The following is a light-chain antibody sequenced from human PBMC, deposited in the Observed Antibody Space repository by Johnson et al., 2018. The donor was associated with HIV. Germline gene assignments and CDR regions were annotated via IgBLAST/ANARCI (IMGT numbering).Light chain of an antibody. Sequence: QSVLTQPPSVSAAPGQKVTISCSGSSSNIGNNYVSWYQQVPGAAPKLLIYDNSKRPSGIPDRFSGSKSGTSATLGITGLQTGDEADYYCGTWDSSLSAVYVFGTGTKVTVL. V-gene: IGLV1-51*01. CDR3: GTWDSSLSAVYV. J-gene: IGLJ1*01. CDR1: SSNIGNNY. CDR2: DNS.